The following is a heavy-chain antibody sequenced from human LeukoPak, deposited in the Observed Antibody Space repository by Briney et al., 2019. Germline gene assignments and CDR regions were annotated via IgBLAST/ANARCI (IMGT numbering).Heavy chain of an antibody. CDR2: IYYSGST. CDR1: GGSISSYY. D-gene: IGHD3-22*01. CDR3: ARGDDYYDSSGPDAFDI. J-gene: IGHJ3*02. Sequence: SETLSLTCTVSGGSISSYYWSWIRQPPGKGLEWIGYIYYSGSTNYNPSLKSRVTISVATSKNQFSLKLSSVTAADTAVYYCARGDDYYDSSGPDAFDIWGQGTMVTVSS. V-gene: IGHV4-59*01.